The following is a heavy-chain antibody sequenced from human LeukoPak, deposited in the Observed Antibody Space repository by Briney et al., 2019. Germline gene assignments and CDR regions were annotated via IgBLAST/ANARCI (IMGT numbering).Heavy chain of an antibody. CDR1: GGSFSGYY. CDR3: ARAYCSSTSCLTSGAFDI. Sequence: SETLSLTCAVYGGSFSGYYWGWIRQPPGKGLEWIGSIYHSGSTYYNPSLKSRVTISVDTSKNQFSLKLSSVTAADTAVYYCARAYCSSTSCLTSGAFDIWGQGTMVTVSS. CDR2: IYHSGST. V-gene: IGHV4-34*01. J-gene: IGHJ3*02. D-gene: IGHD2-2*01.